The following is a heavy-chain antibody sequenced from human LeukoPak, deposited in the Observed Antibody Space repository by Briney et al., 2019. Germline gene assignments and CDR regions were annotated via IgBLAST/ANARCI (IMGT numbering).Heavy chain of an antibody. V-gene: IGHV3-23*01. Sequence: GGSLRLSCAASGFTFSSYAMSWVRQAPGKGLEWVSAISGSGGSTYYADSVKGRFTISRDNSKNTLYLQMNSLRAEDTAVYYCAKDVRNSFAAYGMDVRGQGTTVTVSS. D-gene: IGHD2-21*01. CDR1: GFTFSSYA. CDR2: ISGSGGST. J-gene: IGHJ6*02. CDR3: AKDVRNSFAAYGMDV.